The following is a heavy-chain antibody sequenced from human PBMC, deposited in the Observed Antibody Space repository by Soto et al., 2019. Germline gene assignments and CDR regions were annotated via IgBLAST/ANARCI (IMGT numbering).Heavy chain of an antibody. D-gene: IGHD3-22*01. V-gene: IGHV3-43D*04. CDR1: GFDFEDYA. J-gene: IGHJ4*02. Sequence: VQLVESGGIGVQTGGSLRLSCAAAGFDFEDYAMHWVRQVSGKGLEWVSLTNSDGTDSYYVDSVKGRFTISRDNAKTTLYLQMDRLRPEDTALYFCAKSLYYYDSSPLDHWGQGTLVTVSS. CDR3: AKSLYYYDSSPLDH. CDR2: TNSDGTDS.